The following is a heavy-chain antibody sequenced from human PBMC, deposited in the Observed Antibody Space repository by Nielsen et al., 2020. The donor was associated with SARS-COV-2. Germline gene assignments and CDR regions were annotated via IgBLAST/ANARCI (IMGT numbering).Heavy chain of an antibody. J-gene: IGHJ6*03. CDR1: GFTFSSYA. V-gene: IGHV3-23*01. CDR3: TRGNLDSVEYQYYNMDV. CDR2: ISGSGGNT. D-gene: IGHD2-2*01. Sequence: GESLKISCAASGFTFSSYAMHWVRQAPGKGLEWVAGISGSGGNTYYADSMKGRVIVSRDNSKKTLYLQMRSLRVGDTALYYCTRGNLDSVEYQYYNMDVWGQGTTVIVSS.